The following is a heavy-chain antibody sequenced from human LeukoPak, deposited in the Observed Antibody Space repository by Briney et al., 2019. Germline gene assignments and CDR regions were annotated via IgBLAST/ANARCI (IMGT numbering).Heavy chain of an antibody. CDR2: ISAYNGNT. V-gene: IGHV1-18*01. D-gene: IGHD3-3*01. Sequence: ASVKVSCKASGYTFTSYGISWVRHAPGQGLEWMGWISAYNGNTNYAQKLQGRVTMTTDTSTSTAYMELRSLRSDDTAVYYCARDYRFLEWLLPNWFDPWGQGTLVTVSS. CDR1: GYTFTSYG. J-gene: IGHJ5*02. CDR3: ARDYRFLEWLLPNWFDP.